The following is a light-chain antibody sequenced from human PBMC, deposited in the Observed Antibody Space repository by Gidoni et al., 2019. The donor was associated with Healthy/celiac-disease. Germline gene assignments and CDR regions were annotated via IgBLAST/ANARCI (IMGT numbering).Light chain of an antibody. V-gene: IGKV1-8*01. CDR2: AAS. CDR1: QGISSY. Sequence: AIRMTQSPSSFSASTGDRVTITCRASQGISSYLAWYQQKPGKAPELLIYAASTLQSGVPSRFSGSGSGTDFTLTISCLQAEDFANYYCQQYYSYLTFGQGTRLEIK. CDR3: QQYYSYLT. J-gene: IGKJ5*01.